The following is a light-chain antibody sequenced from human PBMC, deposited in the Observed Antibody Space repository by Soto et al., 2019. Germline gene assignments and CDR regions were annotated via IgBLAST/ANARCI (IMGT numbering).Light chain of an antibody. Sequence: QSVLTQPPSVSAAPGQKVTISCSGSSSNIGNNYVSWYQHHPGKAPRLIIYEVVQRPSGVPDRFSGSKSGNTASLTVSGLQAADEADYFCKSYAGSNTYVFGSGTKV. CDR1: SSNIGNNY. V-gene: IGLV2-8*01. J-gene: IGLJ1*01. CDR3: KSYAGSNTYV. CDR2: EVV.